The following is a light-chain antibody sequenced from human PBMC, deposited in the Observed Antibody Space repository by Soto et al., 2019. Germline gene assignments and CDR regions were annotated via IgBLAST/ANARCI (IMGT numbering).Light chain of an antibody. CDR3: MQALQTPIT. Sequence: DIVMTQSPRSLPVTPGEPASISCRSSQSLLHTNGKKYMDWYLQKPGQSPQLLIYLGSNRASGVPDRFSGSGSGTDFSLKISRVEAEDVGVYYCMQALQTPITFGQGTRLEIK. J-gene: IGKJ5*01. CDR1: QSLLHTNGKKY. CDR2: LGS. V-gene: IGKV2-28*01.